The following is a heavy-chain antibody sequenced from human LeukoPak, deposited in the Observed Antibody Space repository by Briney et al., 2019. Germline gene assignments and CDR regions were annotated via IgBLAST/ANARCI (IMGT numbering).Heavy chain of an antibody. Sequence: SETLSLTCAVYGGSLSGYYWSWIRQPPGKGLEWIGEINHSGSTNYNPSLKSRVTISVDTSKNQFSLKLSSVTAADTAVYYCARDLRVYSSGAYQDYWGQGTLVTVSS. V-gene: IGHV4-34*01. J-gene: IGHJ4*02. CDR2: INHSGST. D-gene: IGHD6-19*01. CDR1: GGSLSGYY. CDR3: ARDLRVYSSGAYQDY.